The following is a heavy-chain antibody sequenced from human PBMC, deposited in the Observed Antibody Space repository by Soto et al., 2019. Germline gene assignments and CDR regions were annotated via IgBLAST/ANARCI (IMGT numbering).Heavy chain of an antibody. Sequence: QVQLQQWGAGLLKPSETLSLTCAVYGGFVTSGSYYWSWIRQPPGKGLEWIGEMSHSGGTHFNPSPKGRVTMWVEPSKNQFTLKRSSVTAADTVLYYWARVERGTETTVVDAFDIWGRGTMVTVSS. CDR2: MSHSGGT. CDR1: GGFVTSGSYY. V-gene: IGHV4-34*01. J-gene: IGHJ3*02. D-gene: IGHD1-1*01. CDR3: ARVERGTETTVVDAFDI.